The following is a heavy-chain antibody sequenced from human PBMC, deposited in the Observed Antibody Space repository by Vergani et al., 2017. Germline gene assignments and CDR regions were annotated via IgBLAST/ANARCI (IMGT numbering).Heavy chain of an antibody. Sequence: EVQLLESGGGLAQPGGSLRLSCAASGYAFNSYAMSWVRQAPGKGLEWVSTISSDGGSTYYADSVKGRFTISRDNSKNTLSLQMNSLTAEDTAIYYCVGPQETSAYYYGGFDYWDQGILVTVSS. CDR3: VGPQETSAYYYGGFDY. D-gene: IGHD3-22*01. CDR2: ISSDGGST. CDR1: GYAFNSYA. V-gene: IGHV3-23*01. J-gene: IGHJ4*02.